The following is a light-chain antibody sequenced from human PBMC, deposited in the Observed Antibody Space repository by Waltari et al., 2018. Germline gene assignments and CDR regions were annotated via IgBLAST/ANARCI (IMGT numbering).Light chain of an antibody. V-gene: IGKV3-15*01. CDR1: QSVSNH. J-gene: IGKJ3*01. Sequence: EKVMTQSPATLSVSPGERATLPSRASQSVSNHLAWYQQRPGQAPRLLIYAASSRAAGVPARFSGSGSGTEFTLTIDSLQSEDFAVYFCQQYNSWPFTFGPGTQVDIK. CDR3: QQYNSWPFT. CDR2: AAS.